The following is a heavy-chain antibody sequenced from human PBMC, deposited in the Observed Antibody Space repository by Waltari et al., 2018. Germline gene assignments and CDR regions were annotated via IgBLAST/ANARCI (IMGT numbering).Heavy chain of an antibody. V-gene: IGHV3-9*01. CDR2: IGWNSGTI. CDR3: AKDEGLYNSGPDF. D-gene: IGHD3-10*01. Sequence: EVQLVESGGGLVQPGRSLRLSCAGFGFTFADYGSHWVRQAPGKGLEWVSGIGWNSGTIGYADSVKGRFTISRDNAKNSLFLQMNSLKPEDTALYYCAKDEGLYNSGPDFWGQGALVTVSS. J-gene: IGHJ4*02. CDR1: GFTFADYG.